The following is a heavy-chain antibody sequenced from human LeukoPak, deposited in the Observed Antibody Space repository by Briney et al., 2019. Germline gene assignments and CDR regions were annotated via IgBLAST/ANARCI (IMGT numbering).Heavy chain of an antibody. V-gene: IGHV3-64D*09. CDR2: ISSNGGST. J-gene: IGHJ4*02. CDR1: GFTFSSYA. D-gene: IGHD5-12*01. Sequence: GGSLRLSCSASGFTFSSYAMHWVRQAPGKGLEYVSAISSNGGSTYYADSVKGRFTISRDNSKNTLYLQMSSLRAEDTAVYYCVKGPGHWWISHDYWGQGTLVTVSS. CDR3: VKGPGHWWISHDY.